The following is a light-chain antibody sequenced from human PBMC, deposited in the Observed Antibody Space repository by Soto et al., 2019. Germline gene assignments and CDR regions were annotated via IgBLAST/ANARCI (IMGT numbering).Light chain of an antibody. J-gene: IGLJ7*01. CDR1: TGAVTSGHY. CDR3: LVSLSGARV. V-gene: IGLV7-46*01. CDR2: DTR. Sequence: QSAVTQDPSLTVSPGGTVTLTCGSSTGAVTSGHYPYWFQQKPGQAPRTLIYDTRNKHSWTPARFSGSLLGGKAALTLSGAQPEDEAVYYCLVSLSGARVFGGGTQLTVL.